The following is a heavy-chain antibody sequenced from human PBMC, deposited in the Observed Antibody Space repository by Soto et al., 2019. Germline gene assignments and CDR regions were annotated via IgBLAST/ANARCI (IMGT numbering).Heavy chain of an antibody. CDR1: GYSFAGYW. Sequence: GESLKISCKGSGYSFAGYWITWVRQKPGKGLEWMGRIDPSDSYTNYSPSFEGHVTISTDNSITTAYLQWSSLRASDTALYFCARVHKNWFDSWAQGTMVTVSS. V-gene: IGHV5-10-1*01. CDR3: ARVHKNWFDS. J-gene: IGHJ5*01. CDR2: IDPSDSYT.